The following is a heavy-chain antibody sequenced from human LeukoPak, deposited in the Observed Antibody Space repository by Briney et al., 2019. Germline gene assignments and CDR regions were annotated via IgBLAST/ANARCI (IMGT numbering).Heavy chain of an antibody. CDR2: IYPGDSDT. CDR3: AKVVELATLTGDSYTYSYHMDV. J-gene: IGHJ6*03. Sequence: HGESLKISCKGSGYSFSTYWIGWVRQMPGKGLEWVGFIYPGDSDTRYSPSFQGQVTISADKYISSAYLQWSSLKASDTAMYYCAKVVELATLTGDSYTYSYHMDVWGKGTAVTVSS. D-gene: IGHD5-24*01. CDR1: GYSFSTYW. V-gene: IGHV5-51*01.